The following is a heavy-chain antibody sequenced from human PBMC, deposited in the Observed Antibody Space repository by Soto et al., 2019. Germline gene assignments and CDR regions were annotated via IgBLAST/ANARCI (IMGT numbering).Heavy chain of an antibody. CDR2: IYYSGST. J-gene: IGHJ5*02. D-gene: IGHD3-10*01. V-gene: IGHV4-31*03. CDR1: GASISRSGYY. CDR3: ARLYYYGSGRDNWFDP. Sequence: QVQLQESGPGLVKPSQTLSLTCSVSGASISRSGYYWSWIRQHPGKGLEWIGYIYYSGSTYYNPSLKSRITISVDTSKKQFSRKLSSVTAADTAVYYCARLYYYGSGRDNWFDPWGQGTLVTVSS.